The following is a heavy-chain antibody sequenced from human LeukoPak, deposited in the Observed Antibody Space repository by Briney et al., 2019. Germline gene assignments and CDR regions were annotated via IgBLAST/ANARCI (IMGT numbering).Heavy chain of an antibody. V-gene: IGHV4-30-4*01. D-gene: IGHD4-17*01. Sequence: SQTLSLTCTVSGGSISSGDYYWSWIRQPPGKGLEWIGYIYYSGSTYYNPSPKSRVTISVDTSKNQFSLKLSSVTAADTAVYYCARMAYGDYVLDYWGQGTLVTVSS. CDR2: IYYSGST. CDR3: ARMAYGDYVLDY. CDR1: GGSISSGDYY. J-gene: IGHJ4*02.